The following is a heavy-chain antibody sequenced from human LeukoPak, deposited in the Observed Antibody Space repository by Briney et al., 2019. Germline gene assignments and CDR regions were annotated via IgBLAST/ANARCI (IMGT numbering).Heavy chain of an antibody. CDR1: GYTITAYY. Sequence: ASVKVSFKASGYTITAYYMHWVRQAPGQGLEWMGWINPKSGDTKYAQKLQGRVTMTRDTSISTAFLELYILSSDDTAVYYCARGFSGGYSDSWGQGTLVLVSS. J-gene: IGHJ4*02. CDR3: ARGFSGGYSDS. D-gene: IGHD2-15*01. V-gene: IGHV1-2*02. CDR2: INPKSGDT.